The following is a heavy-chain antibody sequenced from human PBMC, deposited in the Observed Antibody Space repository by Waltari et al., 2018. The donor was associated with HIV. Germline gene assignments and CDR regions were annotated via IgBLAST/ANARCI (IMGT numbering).Heavy chain of an antibody. CDR2: ISDSGST. J-gene: IGHJ4*02. CDR3: ARGRRWLQFPGHYYFVY. CDR1: SDAIKHDY. Sequence: QVQLQESAPALVKPSETLSPTCNVPSDAIKHDYWSWIRQPPGKELEWIGYISDSGSTKYGPSLKSRVTMSLVSSKNQFSLKLRSVTAADTAVYFCARGRRWLQFPGHYYFVYWRQGTLVTVSS. D-gene: IGHD3-10*01. V-gene: IGHV4-59*01.